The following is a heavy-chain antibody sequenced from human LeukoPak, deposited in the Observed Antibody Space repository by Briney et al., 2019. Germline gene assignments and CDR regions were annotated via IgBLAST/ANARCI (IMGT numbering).Heavy chain of an antibody. Sequence: GGSLRLSCAASGFTFSSYGLHWVRQAAGKGLVWVAILSYDGSDAFHAESVKGRFTISRDNSKNTLYLQMNSLRVEDTAVYYCARGDPTVTTKQNFDYWGQGTLVTVSS. CDR2: LSYDGSDA. J-gene: IGHJ4*02. D-gene: IGHD4-17*01. V-gene: IGHV3-30*03. CDR3: ARGDPTVTTKQNFDY. CDR1: GFTFSSYG.